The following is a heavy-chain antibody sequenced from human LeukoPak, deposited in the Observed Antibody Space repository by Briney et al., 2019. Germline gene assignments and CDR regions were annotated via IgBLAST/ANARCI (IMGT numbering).Heavy chain of an antibody. CDR3: ARDLVPPRTIQQWLVGNYFDY. V-gene: IGHV6-1*01. Sequence: SQTLSLTCAISGDSVSSNSAAWNWIRQSPSRGLEWLGRTYYRSKWYNDYAVSVKSRITINPDTSKNQFSLQLNSVTPEDTAVYYCARDLVPPRTIQQWLVGNYFDYWGQGTLVTVSS. J-gene: IGHJ4*02. CDR1: GDSVSSNSAA. D-gene: IGHD6-19*01. CDR2: TYYRSKWYN.